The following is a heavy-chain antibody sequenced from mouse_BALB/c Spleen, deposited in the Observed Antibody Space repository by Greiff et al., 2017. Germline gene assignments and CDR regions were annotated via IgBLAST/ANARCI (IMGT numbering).Heavy chain of an antibody. CDR3: ARDGRLREGAMDY. D-gene: IGHD2-4*01. V-gene: IGHV2-9*02. CDR1: GFSLTSYG. Sequence: VQLVESGPGLVAPSQSLSITCTVSGFSLTSYGVHWVRQPPGKGLEWLGVIWAGGSTNYNSALMSRLSISKDNSKSQVFLKMNSLQTDDTAMYYCARDGRLREGAMDYWGQGTSVTVSS. J-gene: IGHJ4*01. CDR2: IWAGGST.